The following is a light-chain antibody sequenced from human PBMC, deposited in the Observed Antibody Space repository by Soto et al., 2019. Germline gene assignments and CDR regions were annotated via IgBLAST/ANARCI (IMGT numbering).Light chain of an antibody. V-gene: IGKV3D-20*01. CDR3: QQYGNSPIT. Sequence: DIVLTQSPATLSLSPGERVTLSCGASPGVSSSRLAWYQQKPGQAPRLLMYDASRRAFGIPDRFSGSGSGTDITLTNIRLEPEDFAVYYCQQYGNSPITFGQGTRLEIK. CDR2: DAS. CDR1: PGVSSSR. J-gene: IGKJ5*01.